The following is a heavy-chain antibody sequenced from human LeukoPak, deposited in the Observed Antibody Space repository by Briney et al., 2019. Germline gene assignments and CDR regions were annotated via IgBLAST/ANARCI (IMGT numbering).Heavy chain of an antibody. CDR3: ARLTAVVTAPFDY. CDR1: GGSFSGYY. D-gene: IGHD2-21*02. J-gene: IGHJ4*02. CDR2: INHSGST. Sequence: SETLSLTCAVYGGSFSGYYWSWIRQPPGKGLEWIGEINHSGSTNYSPSLKSRVTISVDTSKNQFSLKLSSVTAVDTAVYYCARLTAVVTAPFDYWGQGTLVTVSS. V-gene: IGHV4-34*01.